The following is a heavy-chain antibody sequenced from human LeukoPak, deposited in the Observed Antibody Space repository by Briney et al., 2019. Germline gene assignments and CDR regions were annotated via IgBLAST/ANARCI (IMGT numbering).Heavy chain of an antibody. Sequence: SETLSLTCTVSGGSLSNYYWTWIRQPPGKGLEWIGYIYYIGTTNYNPSLTSRVTISVDTSKNQFSLRLSSLTAADTAVYYCARGGVAEYVYWGQGTLVTVSS. V-gene: IGHV4-59*01. CDR2: IYYIGTT. J-gene: IGHJ4*02. CDR3: ARGGVAEYVY. D-gene: IGHD3-16*01. CDR1: GGSLSNYY.